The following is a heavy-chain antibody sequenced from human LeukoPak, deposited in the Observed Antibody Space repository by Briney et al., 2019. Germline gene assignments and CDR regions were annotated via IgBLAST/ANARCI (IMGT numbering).Heavy chain of an antibody. CDR3: ARDTVPHSNIVLMVYAGVAFDI. V-gene: IGHV1-2*02. Sequence: ASVKVSCKASGYTFTGYYMHWVRQAPGQGLEWMGWINPNSGGTNYAQKFQGRVTMTRDTPISTAYMELSRLRSDDTAVYYCARDTVPHSNIVLMVYAGVAFDIWGQGTMVTVSS. D-gene: IGHD2-8*01. CDR2: INPNSGGT. CDR1: GYTFTGYY. J-gene: IGHJ3*02.